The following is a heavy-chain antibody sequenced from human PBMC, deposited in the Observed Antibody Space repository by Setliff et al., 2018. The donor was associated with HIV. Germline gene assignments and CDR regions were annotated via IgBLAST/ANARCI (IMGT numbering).Heavy chain of an antibody. J-gene: IGHJ4*02. CDR2: ITQSGNT. V-gene: IGHV4-31*03. D-gene: IGHD3-22*01. Sequence: SETLSLTCTVSGGSISSVNYYWSWIRQHPGKGLEWIGYITQSGNTYYNPSLKSRATLSLGTSKNQFTLRLSSVTAADTAVYYCARDNVETGGSGYAFDYWGQGALVTVSS. CDR3: ARDNVETGGSGYAFDY. CDR1: GGSISSVNYY.